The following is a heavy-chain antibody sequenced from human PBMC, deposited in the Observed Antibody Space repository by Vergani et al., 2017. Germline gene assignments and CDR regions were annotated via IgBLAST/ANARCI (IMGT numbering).Heavy chain of an antibody. CDR1: GGSFSGYY. CDR3: AEGIVVVPAAILMAARLVKKGSETKFDY. Sequence: QVQLQQWGAGLLKPSETLSLTCAVYGGSFSGYYWSWIRQPPGKGLEWIGEINHSGSTNYNPSLKSRVTISVDTSKNQFSLKLSSVTAADTAVYYCAEGIVVVPAAILMAARLVKKGSETKFDYWGQGTLVTVSS. D-gene: IGHD2-2*01. V-gene: IGHV4-34*01. J-gene: IGHJ4*02. CDR2: INHSGST.